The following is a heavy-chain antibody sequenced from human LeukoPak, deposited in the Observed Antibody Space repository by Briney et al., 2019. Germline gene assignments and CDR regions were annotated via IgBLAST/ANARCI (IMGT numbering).Heavy chain of an antibody. CDR3: ASHTVYYYDSSGYSEPLDY. J-gene: IGHJ4*02. CDR1: GYSISSGYY. V-gene: IGHV4-38-2*01. D-gene: IGHD3-22*01. Sequence: PSETLSLTCAVSGYSISSGYYWGWIRQPPGKGLEWIGSIYHSGSTYYNPSLKSRVTISVDTSKNQFSLKLSSVTAADTAVYYCASHTVYYYDSSGYSEPLDYWGQGTLVTVSS. CDR2: IYHSGST.